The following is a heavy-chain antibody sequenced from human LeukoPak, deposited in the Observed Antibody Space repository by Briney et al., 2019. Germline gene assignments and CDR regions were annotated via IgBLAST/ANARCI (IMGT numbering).Heavy chain of an antibody. CDR1: GGSFSGYY. CDR2: ISHSGST. CDR3: ARAWGLPAAMAGTSRVDY. V-gene: IGHV4-34*01. D-gene: IGHD2-2*01. Sequence: SETLSLTCAVYGGSFSGYYWSWIRQPPGKGLEWIGEISHSGSTNYNPSLKSRVTISVDTSKNQFSLKLSSVTAADTAVYYCARAWGLPAAMAGTSRVDYWGQGTLVTVSS. J-gene: IGHJ4*02.